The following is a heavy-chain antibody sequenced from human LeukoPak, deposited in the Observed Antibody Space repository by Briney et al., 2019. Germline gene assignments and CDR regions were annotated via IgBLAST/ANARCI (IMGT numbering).Heavy chain of an antibody. CDR2: IYYSGSI. Sequence: PGGSLRLSCAASGITFSSNWMSWVRQPPGKGLEWIGDIYYSGSIKYNPSLKSRVTMSVDTSKNQFSLKLSSVTAADTAIYHCARENPSGYYNRPIDYWGQGTLVTVSS. CDR3: ARENPSGYYNRPIDY. V-gene: IGHV4-59*01. D-gene: IGHD3-22*01. J-gene: IGHJ4*02. CDR1: GITFSSNW.